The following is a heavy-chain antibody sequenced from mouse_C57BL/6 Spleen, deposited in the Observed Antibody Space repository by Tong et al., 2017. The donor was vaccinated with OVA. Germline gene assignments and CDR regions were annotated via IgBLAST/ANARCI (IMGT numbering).Heavy chain of an antibody. CDR2: ISSGGGSA. CDR1: GFAFSSYD. Sequence: EVQLQESGGGLVKPGGSLKLSCAASGFAFSSYDMSWVRQTPEKRLEWVAYISSGGGSAYYPDTVKGRFTISRDNAKTTLYLQKSSRKPEDPAMYYCARHDHPYFDYWGQGTTLTVSS. CDR3: ARHDHPYFDY. V-gene: IGHV5-12-1*01. J-gene: IGHJ2*01.